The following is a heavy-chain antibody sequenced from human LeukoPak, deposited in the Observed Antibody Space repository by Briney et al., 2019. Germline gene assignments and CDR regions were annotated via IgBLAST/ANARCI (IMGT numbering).Heavy chain of an antibody. CDR1: GFTFSSYA. CDR3: ARDPWLRWPENYFDY. Sequence: GGSLRLSCAASGFTFSSYAMHWVRQAPGKGLEWVAVISYDGSNKYYADSVKGQFTISRDNSKNTLYLQMNSLRAEDTAVYYCARDPWLRWPENYFDYWGQGTLVTVSS. V-gene: IGHV3-30*04. D-gene: IGHD4-23*01. CDR2: ISYDGSNK. J-gene: IGHJ4*02.